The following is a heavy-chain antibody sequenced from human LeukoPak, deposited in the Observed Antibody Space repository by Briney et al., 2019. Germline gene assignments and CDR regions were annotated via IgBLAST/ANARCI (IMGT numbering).Heavy chain of an antibody. CDR1: GGSISSYY. J-gene: IGHJ4*02. V-gene: IGHV4-59*01. Sequence: SETLSLTCTVSGGSISSYYWSWIRQPPGKGLEWIGYIYYSGSTNYNPSLKSRVTISVDTSKNQFSLKLSSVTAADTAVYYCAKKSTSYGSGSYTYFDYWGQGTLVTVSS. CDR2: IYYSGST. CDR3: AKKSTSYGSGSYTYFDY. D-gene: IGHD3-10*01.